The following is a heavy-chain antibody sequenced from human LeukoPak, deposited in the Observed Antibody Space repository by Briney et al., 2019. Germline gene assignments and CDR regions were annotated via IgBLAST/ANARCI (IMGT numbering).Heavy chain of an antibody. V-gene: IGHV3-74*01. J-gene: IGHJ4*02. Sequence: GGSLRLSCAASGFTFSSSWMHWVRQAPEKGLVWVSRINSDGSSTSYADSVKGRFTISRDNAKNTLYLQMNSLRAEDTAEYYCARDLSGYHDYWGQGTLVTVSS. D-gene: IGHD3-22*01. CDR2: INSDGSST. CDR1: GFTFSSSW. CDR3: ARDLSGYHDY.